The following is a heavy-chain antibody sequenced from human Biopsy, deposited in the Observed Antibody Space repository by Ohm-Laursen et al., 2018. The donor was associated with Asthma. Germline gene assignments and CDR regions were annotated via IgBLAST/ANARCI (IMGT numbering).Heavy chain of an antibody. CDR3: ARHQMAAWGNDYFYAMDV. D-gene: IGHD5-24*01. CDR2: IYPRYSDI. J-gene: IGHJ6*02. Sequence: GESLRISCKASGYTFTDYWIGWARQMPGKGLEWVAMIYPRYSDIRYGPSFEGQVTISVDMSTSTAYLQWTSLEASDTAIYYCARHQMAAWGNDYFYAMDVWGQGTTVTVSS. V-gene: IGHV5-51*01. CDR1: GYTFTDYW.